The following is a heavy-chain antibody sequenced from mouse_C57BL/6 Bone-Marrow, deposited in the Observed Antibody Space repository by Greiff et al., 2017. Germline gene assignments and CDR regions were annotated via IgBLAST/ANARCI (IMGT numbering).Heavy chain of an antibody. J-gene: IGHJ2*01. Sequence: QVHVKQPGAELVKPGASVKMSCKASGYTFTSYWITWVKQRPGQGLEWIGDIYPGSGSTNYNEKFKSKATLTVDTSSSTAYMQLSSLTSEDSAVYYCARDYRNYYFDYWGQGTTLTVSS. CDR1: GYTFTSYW. CDR2: IYPGSGST. V-gene: IGHV1-55*01. CDR3: ARDYRNYYFDY. D-gene: IGHD2-5*01.